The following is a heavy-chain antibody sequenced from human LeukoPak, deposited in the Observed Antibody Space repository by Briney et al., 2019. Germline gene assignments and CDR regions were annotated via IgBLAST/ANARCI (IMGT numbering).Heavy chain of an antibody. Sequence: PGGSLRLSCSASGFTFSTFPMHWVRQALGKGLEYFSAISRNGDTTYYADSVKGRFTISRDNSKNTLYLQMRSLRPEDTAVYYCVKALTDDAFDIWGQGTMVTVSS. J-gene: IGHJ3*02. CDR3: VKALTDDAFDI. CDR2: ISRNGDTT. V-gene: IGHV3-64D*06. CDR1: GFTFSTFP.